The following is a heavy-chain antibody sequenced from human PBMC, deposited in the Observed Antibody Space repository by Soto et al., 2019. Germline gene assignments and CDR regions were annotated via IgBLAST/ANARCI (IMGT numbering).Heavy chain of an antibody. Sequence: ASVKVSCKASGGTFSSYAISWVRQAPGRGLEWMGGIIPIFGTANYAQKFQGRVTITADKSTSTAYMELSSLRSEDTAVYYCARLGYCSSTSCSFYYYYGMDVWGQGTTVTVSS. CDR1: GGTFSSYA. CDR2: IIPIFGTA. D-gene: IGHD2-2*01. J-gene: IGHJ6*02. V-gene: IGHV1-69*06. CDR3: ARLGYCSSTSCSFYYYYGMDV.